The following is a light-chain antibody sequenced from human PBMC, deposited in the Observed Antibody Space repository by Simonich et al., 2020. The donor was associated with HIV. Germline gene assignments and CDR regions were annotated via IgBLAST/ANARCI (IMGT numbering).Light chain of an antibody. CDR1: QSVSSN. J-gene: IGKJ3*01. Sequence: EVVMTLSPATLSVSPGERATLPCRASQSVSSNLAWYQQKPGQAPRLLIYDASTRATGIPARFSGSGSGTEFTLTISSMQSEDFALYYCQHYNNWLFTFGPGTKVDVK. V-gene: IGKV3-15*01. CDR2: DAS. CDR3: QHYNNWLFT.